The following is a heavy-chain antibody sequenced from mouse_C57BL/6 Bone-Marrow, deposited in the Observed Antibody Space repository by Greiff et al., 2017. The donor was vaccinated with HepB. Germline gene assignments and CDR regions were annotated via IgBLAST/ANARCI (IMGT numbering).Heavy chain of an antibody. D-gene: IGHD2-1*01. CDR3: ARRGNYHY. J-gene: IGHJ2*01. V-gene: IGHV1-69*01. CDR1: GYTFTSYW. CDR2: IDPSDSYT. Sequence: QVQLQQPGAELVMPGASVKLSCKASGYTFTSYWMHWVKQRPGQGLEWIGEIDPSDSYTNYNQKFKGKSTLTVDKSSSTAYMQLSSLTSEDSAVYYCARRGNYHYWGQGTTLTVSS.